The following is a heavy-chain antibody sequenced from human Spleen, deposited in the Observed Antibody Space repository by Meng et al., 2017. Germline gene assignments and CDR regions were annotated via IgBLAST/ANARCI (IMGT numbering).Heavy chain of an antibody. CDR3: ARGPTTMAHDFDY. D-gene: IGHD4-11*01. J-gene: IGHJ4*02. CDR2: INHSGST. Sequence: QVPLQQWGGGLLKPSETLSRTCVVSGGSFSDYYWSWIRQPPGKGLEWIGEINHSGSTNYNPSLESRATISVDTSQNNLSLKLSSVTAADSAVYYCARGPTTMAHDFDYWGQGTLVTVSS. CDR1: GGSFSDYY. V-gene: IGHV4-34*01.